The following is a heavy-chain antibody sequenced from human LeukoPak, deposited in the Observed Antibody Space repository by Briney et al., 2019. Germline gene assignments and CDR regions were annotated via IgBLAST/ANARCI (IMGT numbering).Heavy chain of an antibody. J-gene: IGHJ4*02. CDR2: TNKNGAAT. CDR3: AREGEGWLHLSLNTGHFDY. CDR1: GFTFSSYE. Sequence: PGGSLRLSCTASGFTFSSYEMNWVRQAPGKGLQWLSFTNKNGAATSYEDSVKGRLPISRHNAKNPLYLQMNNLRAEDTAVYYCAREGEGWLHLSLNTGHFDYWGQGTLVTVSS. D-gene: IGHD5-24*01. V-gene: IGHV3-48*03.